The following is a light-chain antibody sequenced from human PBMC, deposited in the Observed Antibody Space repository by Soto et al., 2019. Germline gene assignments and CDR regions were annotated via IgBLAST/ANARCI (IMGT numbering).Light chain of an antibody. CDR1: QGIRNY. CDR3: QHYNSYSEA. Sequence: GDRVTITCRASQGIRNYLAWYQQKPGRVPKLLIYAASTLQSGVPSRFSGSGSGTEFTLTISSLQPDDFATYYCQHYNSYSEAFGQGTKVDIK. V-gene: IGKV1-9*01. J-gene: IGKJ1*01. CDR2: AAS.